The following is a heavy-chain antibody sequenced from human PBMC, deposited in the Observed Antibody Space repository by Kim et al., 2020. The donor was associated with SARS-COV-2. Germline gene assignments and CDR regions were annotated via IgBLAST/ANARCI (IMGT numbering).Heavy chain of an antibody. CDR2: IYYSGST. CDR3: ARAPGQWLAGGDYWFDP. J-gene: IGHJ5*02. D-gene: IGHD6-19*01. CDR1: GGSISSGGYY. Sequence: SETLSLTCTVSGGSISSGGYYWSWIRQHPGKGLEWIGYIYYSGSTYYNPSLKSRVTISVDTSKNQFSLKLSFVTAADTAVYYCARAPGQWLAGGDYWFDPWGQGTLVTVSS. V-gene: IGHV4-31*03.